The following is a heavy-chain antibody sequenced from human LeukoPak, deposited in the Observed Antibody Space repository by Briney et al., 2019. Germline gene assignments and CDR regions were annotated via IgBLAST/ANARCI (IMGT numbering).Heavy chain of an antibody. CDR1: GGSFSGYY. D-gene: IGHD1-7*01. CDR2: INHSGGT. J-gene: IGHJ6*03. CDR3: ARHTWTGSTYYYYYMDV. V-gene: IGHV4-34*01. Sequence: SETLSLTCAVYGGSFSGYYWSWIRQPPGKGLEWIGEINHSGGTNSNPSLKSRVTISLDTSKNQFSLKLSSVTAADTAVYYCARHTWTGSTYYYYYMDVWSKGTTVTVSS.